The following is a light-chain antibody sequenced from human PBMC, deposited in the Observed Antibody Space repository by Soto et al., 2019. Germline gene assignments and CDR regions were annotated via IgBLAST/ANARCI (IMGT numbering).Light chain of an antibody. Sequence: EIVLTQSPGTLSLSPGERATLSCRARQSVSSSYLAWYQQKPGQAPRLLIYGASSRATGIPDRFSGSGSGTDFTLTISRLEPEDFAVYYCQQYNNWLWTFGQGTKVEIK. CDR3: QQYNNWLWT. CDR1: QSVSSSY. J-gene: IGKJ1*01. V-gene: IGKV3-20*01. CDR2: GAS.